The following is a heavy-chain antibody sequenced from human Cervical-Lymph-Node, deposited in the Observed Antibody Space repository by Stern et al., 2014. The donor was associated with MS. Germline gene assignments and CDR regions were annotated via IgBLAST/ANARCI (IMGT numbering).Heavy chain of an antibody. CDR1: GGTFRNYA. Sequence: VQLVQSGSEVKKPGSSVKVSCKASGGTFRNYALSWVRQAPGQGLEWMAVIIPVSGTATYTQKFQGRIAIIAGESTGTVFMEMSSLGSEYTAVYYCAVFHPPRWGQGTMVTVSS. CDR2: IIPVSGTA. J-gene: IGHJ3*01. D-gene: IGHD6-6*01. V-gene: IGHV1-69*12. CDR3: AVFHPPR.